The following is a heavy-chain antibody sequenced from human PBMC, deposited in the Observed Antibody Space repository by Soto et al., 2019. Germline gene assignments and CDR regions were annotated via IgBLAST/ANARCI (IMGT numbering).Heavy chain of an antibody. CDR1: GGTFSSYA. V-gene: IGHV1-69*12. CDR2: IIPIFGTA. D-gene: IGHD6-6*01. J-gene: IGHJ6*02. CDR3: ARDPPLLPIAARPNYYYGMDV. Sequence: QVQLVQSGAEVKKPGSSVKVSCKASGGTFSSYAISWVRQAPGQGLEWMGGIIPIFGTANYAQKFQGRVTITADESTXXAXMXXSSLRSEDTAVYYCARDPPLLPIAARPNYYYGMDVWGQGTTVTVSS.